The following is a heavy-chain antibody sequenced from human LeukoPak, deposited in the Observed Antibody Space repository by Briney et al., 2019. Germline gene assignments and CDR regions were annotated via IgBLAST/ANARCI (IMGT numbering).Heavy chain of an antibody. V-gene: IGHV3-48*01. CDR3: ARESEVGAYTP. Sequence: PGGSLRLSCAASGFTFSSYSMNWVRQAPGKGLEWVSYISSSSSTIYYADSVKGRFTISRDNAKNSLYLQMNSLRAEDTAVYYCARESEVGAYTPWGQGTLVTVSS. CDR1: GFTFSSYS. J-gene: IGHJ5*02. D-gene: IGHD1-26*01. CDR2: ISSSSSTI.